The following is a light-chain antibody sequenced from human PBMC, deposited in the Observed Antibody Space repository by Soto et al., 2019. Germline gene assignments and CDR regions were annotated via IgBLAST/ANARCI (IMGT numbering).Light chain of an antibody. Sequence: EIVMTQSPGTLSLSPGERATLSCRASQSVSSYLAWYQQKPGQAPRLLISDASDRATGIPDRFSGSGSGTDFTLTISRLVPEDFAVYYCQQYEDSPVTFGQGAKVDIK. CDR3: QQYEDSPVT. CDR2: DAS. CDR1: QSVSSY. V-gene: IGKV3-20*01. J-gene: IGKJ1*01.